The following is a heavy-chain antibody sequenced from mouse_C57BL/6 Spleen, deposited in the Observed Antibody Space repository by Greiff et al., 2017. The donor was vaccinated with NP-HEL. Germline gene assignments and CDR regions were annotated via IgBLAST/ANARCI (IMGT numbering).Heavy chain of an antibody. V-gene: IGHV1-82*01. J-gene: IGHJ2*01. CDR3: ASHMVTTGYDFDY. Sequence: VQLQQSGPELVKPGASVKISCKATGYAFSSSWMNWVKQRPGQGLEWIGRIYPGDGDTNYNGKFKGKAPLTADKSSSTAYMQLSSLTSEDSAVYCCASHMVTTGYDFDYWGQGATLTVAP. D-gene: IGHD2-2*01. CDR1: GYAFSSSW. CDR2: IYPGDGDT.